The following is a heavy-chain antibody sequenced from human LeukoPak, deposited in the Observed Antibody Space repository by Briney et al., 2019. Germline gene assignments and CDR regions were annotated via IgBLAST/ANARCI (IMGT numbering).Heavy chain of an antibody. V-gene: IGHV3-7*01. CDR2: INQESTET. CDR1: GFTFSNSA. Sequence: GGSLRLSCAASGFTFSNSAMTWVRQAPGKGPEWVANINQESTETYYVDSVRGRFTISRDNAKNSLSLQMNSLRVEDTAVDYCAREVDRSFGYWGQGNLVTVSS. CDR3: AREVDRSFGY. J-gene: IGHJ4*02. D-gene: IGHD2-15*01.